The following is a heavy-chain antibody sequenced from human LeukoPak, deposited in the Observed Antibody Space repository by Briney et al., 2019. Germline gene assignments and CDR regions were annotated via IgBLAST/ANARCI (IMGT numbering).Heavy chain of an antibody. Sequence: SETLSPTCPVSGGSISSYYWSWIRQPAGKGLGWIGRIYTSGSTNYNPSLKSRVTMSVDTSKNQFSLKLSSVTAADTAVYYCARDGGYFRAFDIWGQGTMVTVSS. CDR1: GGSISSYY. D-gene: IGHD3-16*01. CDR2: IYTSGST. CDR3: ARDGGYFRAFDI. V-gene: IGHV4-4*07. J-gene: IGHJ3*02.